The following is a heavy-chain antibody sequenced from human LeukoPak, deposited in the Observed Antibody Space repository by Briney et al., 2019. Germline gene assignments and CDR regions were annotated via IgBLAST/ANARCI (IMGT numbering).Heavy chain of an antibody. D-gene: IGHD4-17*01. CDR2: INYGGNT. CDR1: GDSISSYY. Sequence: PSETLSLTCTVSGDSISSYYWSWIRQPPGKGLEWMGYINYGGNTNYNPSLKSRVTISVDTSKNQFSLRLTSVTAADTAVYYCAREGRQDYVYFDCWGRGTLVTVSS. CDR3: AREGRQDYVYFDC. J-gene: IGHJ4*02. V-gene: IGHV4-59*01.